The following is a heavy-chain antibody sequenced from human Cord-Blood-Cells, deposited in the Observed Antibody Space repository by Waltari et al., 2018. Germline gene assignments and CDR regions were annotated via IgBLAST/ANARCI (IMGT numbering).Heavy chain of an antibody. Sequence: QVQLVQSGAEVKKPGSSVKVSCKASGGTFSSYAISWVRQAPGQGLERMGGFIPMLDTANYAQKVQGRVTITADESTSTAYMELSSLRSEDTAVYYCARAPGAGWSGYYGDYWGQGTLVTVSS. CDR3: ARAPGAGWSGYYGDY. J-gene: IGHJ4*02. D-gene: IGHD3-3*01. V-gene: IGHV1-69*01. CDR1: GGTFSSYA. CDR2: FIPMLDTA.